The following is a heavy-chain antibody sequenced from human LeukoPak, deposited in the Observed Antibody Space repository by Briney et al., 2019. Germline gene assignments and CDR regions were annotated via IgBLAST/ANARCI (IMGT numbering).Heavy chain of an antibody. CDR3: SREAGSSLLWCGEWDYYYYYMDV. D-gene: IGHD3-10*01. J-gene: IGHJ6*03. CDR2: IRSKAYGGTT. V-gene: IGHV3-49*04. CDR1: GFTFGDYS. Sequence: QSGGSPRLSCTASGFTFGDYSMSWVRQAPGKGLEWVGFIRSKAYGGTTEYAASVKGRFTISRADSKSIAYLQMNRPKTEDQAVYYCSREAGSSLLWCGEWDYYYYYMDVWGKGTTVTISS.